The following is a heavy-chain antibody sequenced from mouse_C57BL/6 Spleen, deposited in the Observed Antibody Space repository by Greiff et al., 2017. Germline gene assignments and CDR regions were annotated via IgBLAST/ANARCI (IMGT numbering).Heavy chain of an antibody. V-gene: IGHV5-9-1*02. D-gene: IGHD2-1*01. Sequence: EVKLMESGEGLVKPGGSLKLSCAASGFTFSSYAMSWVRQTPEKRLEWVAYISSGGDYIYYADTVKGRFTISRDNARNTLYLQMSSLKSEDTAMYYCTGDPDGNCDYAMDYWGQGTSVTVSS. CDR3: TGDPDGNCDYAMDY. J-gene: IGHJ4*01. CDR2: ISSGGDYI. CDR1: GFTFSSYA.